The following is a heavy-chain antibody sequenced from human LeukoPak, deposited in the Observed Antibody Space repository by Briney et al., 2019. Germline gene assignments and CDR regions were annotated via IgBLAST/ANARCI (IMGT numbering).Heavy chain of an antibody. CDR3: ARVTGDTSSYRPCNY. CDR2: INQDGSEK. J-gene: IGHJ4*02. V-gene: IGHV3-7*01. CDR1: GFALSNSW. Sequence: GGSLRLSCVASGFALSNSWMHWVRQTPGKGLEWVANINQDGSEKYYVDSVKGRFTISRDNAKNSLYLQMNSLRAEDTAMYYCARVTGDTSSYRPCNYWGQGTLVTVYS. D-gene: IGHD3-22*01.